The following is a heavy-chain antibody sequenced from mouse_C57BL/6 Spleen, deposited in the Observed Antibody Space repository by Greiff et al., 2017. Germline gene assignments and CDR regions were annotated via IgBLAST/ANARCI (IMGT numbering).Heavy chain of an antibody. V-gene: IGHV5-4*01. CDR1: GFTFSSYA. CDR3: ARSDGNIPSWFAY. CDR2: ISDGGSYT. D-gene: IGHD2-1*01. J-gene: IGHJ3*01. Sequence: EVLLVESGGGLVKPGGSLKLSCAASGFTFSSYAMSWVRQTPEKRLEWVATISDGGSYTYYPDNVKGRFTISRDNAKNTLYLQMSHLKSEDTAMFYCARSDGNIPSWFAYWGQGTLVTVSA.